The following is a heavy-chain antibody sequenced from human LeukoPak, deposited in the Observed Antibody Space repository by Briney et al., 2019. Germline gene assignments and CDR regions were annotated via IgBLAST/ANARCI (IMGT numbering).Heavy chain of an antibody. CDR3: ARDYCTRCYYYYYGMDV. D-gene: IGHD2-2*01. CDR1: GFTFSGYA. CDR2: ISYDGSNK. V-gene: IGHV3-30-3*01. J-gene: IGHJ6*02. Sequence: GGSLRLSCAASGFTFSGYAVHWVRQAPGKGLEWVAVISYDGSNKYYADSVKGRFTISRDNSKNTLYLQMNSLRAEDTAVYYCARDYCTRCYYYYYGMDVWGQGTTVRLL.